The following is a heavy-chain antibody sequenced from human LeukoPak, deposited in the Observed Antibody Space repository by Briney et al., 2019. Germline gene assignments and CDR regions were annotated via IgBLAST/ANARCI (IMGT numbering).Heavy chain of an antibody. D-gene: IGHD5-18*01. CDR2: IYQSGRT. Sequence: KPSETLSLTCALFHGSISNRNWWTWVRPSPGKGLEWIGEIYQSGRTNYNPSLNSRVIISVDMSNNQFSLRLDSMTAADTAVYFCAAHRGHTYGPLDYWGQGILVTVSS. V-gene: IGHV4-4*02. CDR1: HGSISNRNW. J-gene: IGHJ4*02. CDR3: AAHRGHTYGPLDY.